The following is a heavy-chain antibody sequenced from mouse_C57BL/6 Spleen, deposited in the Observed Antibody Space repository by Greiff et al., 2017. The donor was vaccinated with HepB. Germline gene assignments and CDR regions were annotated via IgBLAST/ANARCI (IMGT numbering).Heavy chain of an antibody. D-gene: IGHD1-1*01. CDR2: IYPGDGDT. J-gene: IGHJ3*01. V-gene: IGHV1-82*01. CDR3: ASITPEAY. CDR1: GYAFSSSW. Sequence: VQRVESGPELVKPGASVKISCKASGYAFSSSWMNWVKQRPGKGLEWIGRIYPGDGDTNYNGKFKGKATLTADKSSSTAYMQLSSLTSEDSAVYFCASITPEAYWGQGTLVTVSA.